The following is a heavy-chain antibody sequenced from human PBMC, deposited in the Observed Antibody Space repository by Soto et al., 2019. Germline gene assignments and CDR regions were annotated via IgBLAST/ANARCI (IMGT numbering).Heavy chain of an antibody. CDR1: GLSLNTHGVG. J-gene: IGHJ5*02. D-gene: IGHD3-10*01. CDR3: GYAFSFGSGMVWGAP. V-gene: IGHV2-5*02. CDR2: IYRDDDK. Sequence: QITLKESGPTLLRPAQPLTLTCTFSGLSLNTHGVGVAWIRQPPGKALEWLALIYRDDDKGYRPSLKSRLTNXQDTARNQVGLTMTIVDPVVTATYYYGYAFSFGSGMVWGAPGGQGSPVTVSS.